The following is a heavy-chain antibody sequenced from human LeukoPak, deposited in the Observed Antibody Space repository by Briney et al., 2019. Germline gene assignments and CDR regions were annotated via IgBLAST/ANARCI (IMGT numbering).Heavy chain of an antibody. CDR2: IKQDGSEK. D-gene: IGHD1-26*01. Sequence: GGSLRLSCEASGFALSYYWMSWVRQAPGKGLEWVANIKQDGSEKFHVDSVKGRFTISRDNAKNSLYLQMNSLRVDDTAVYYCARVSGTYYPVDYWGQGTLVIVSS. CDR1: GFALSYYW. V-gene: IGHV3-7*01. CDR3: ARVSGTYYPVDY. J-gene: IGHJ4*02.